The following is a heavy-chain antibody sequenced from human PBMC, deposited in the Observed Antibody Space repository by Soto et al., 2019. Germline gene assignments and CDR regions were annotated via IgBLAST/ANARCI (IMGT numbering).Heavy chain of an antibody. CDR1: GFTFSSYS. D-gene: IGHD6-19*01. CDR3: ARDMMYSSGWSPFDY. V-gene: IGHV3-48*02. CDR2: ISSSSSTI. J-gene: IGHJ4*02. Sequence: PVGSLRLSCAASGFTFSSYSMNWVRQAPGKGLEWVSYISSSSSTIYYADSVKGRFTISRDNAKNSLYLQMNSLRDEDTAVYYCARDMMYSSGWSPFDYWGQGTLVTSPQ.